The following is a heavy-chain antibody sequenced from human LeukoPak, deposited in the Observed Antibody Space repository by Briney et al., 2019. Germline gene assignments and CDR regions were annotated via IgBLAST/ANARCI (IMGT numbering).Heavy chain of an antibody. J-gene: IGHJ4*02. CDR3: AKATLRITIFGVVIIGDPYYLDY. V-gene: IGHV1-46*01. D-gene: IGHD3-3*01. CDR2: INPSGGST. CDR1: GYTFTSYY. Sequence: GASVKVSCKASGYTFTSYYMHWVRQAPGQGLEWMGIINPSGGSTSYAQKFQGRVTMTRDTSTSTVYMELSSLRSEDTAVYYCAKATLRITIFGVVIIGDPYYLDYWGQGTLVTVSS.